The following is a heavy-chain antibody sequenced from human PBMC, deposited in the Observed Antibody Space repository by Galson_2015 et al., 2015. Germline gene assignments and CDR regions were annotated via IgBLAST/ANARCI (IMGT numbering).Heavy chain of an antibody. CDR3: AREASRRQGITRIVYRYGLDV. V-gene: IGHV3-30*03. J-gene: IGHJ6*02. CDR1: GLTSTSFS. D-gene: IGHD5/OR15-5a*01. CDR2: VAPDGSST. Sequence: SLRLSCAASGLTSTSFSMHWVRQAPGKGLEWVAAVAPDGSSTYYADSVKGRFTISRDTSNSAVSLQMNSLRVDDTALYYCAREASRRQGITRIVYRYGLDVWGQGTTVTVPS.